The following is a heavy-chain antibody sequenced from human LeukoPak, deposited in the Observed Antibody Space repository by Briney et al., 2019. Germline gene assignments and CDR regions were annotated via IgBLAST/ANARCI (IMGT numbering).Heavy chain of an antibody. D-gene: IGHD2-2*02. V-gene: IGHV3-21*01. CDR1: GFTFSSYS. CDR3: ARDLGPATAILNWFDP. Sequence: GGSLRLSCAAFGFTFSSYSMNWVRQAPGKGLEWVSSISSSSSYIYYADSVKGRFTISRDNAKNSLYLQMNSLRAEDTAVYYCARDLGPATAILNWFDPWGQGTLVTVSS. J-gene: IGHJ5*02. CDR2: ISSSSSYI.